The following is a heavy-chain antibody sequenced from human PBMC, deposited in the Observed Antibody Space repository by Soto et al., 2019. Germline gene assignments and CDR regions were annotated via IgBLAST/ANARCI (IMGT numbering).Heavy chain of an antibody. CDR1: GYTFTSYA. CDR2: INAGNGNT. CDR3: ARNSNSGPKNFDY. Sequence: GASVKVSCKASGYTFTSYAMHWVRQAPGQRLEWMGWINAGNGNTKYSQKFQGRVTITRDTSASTAYMELSSLRSEDTAVYYCARNSNSGPKNFDYWGQGTLVTVSS. V-gene: IGHV1-3*01. D-gene: IGHD3-10*01. J-gene: IGHJ4*02.